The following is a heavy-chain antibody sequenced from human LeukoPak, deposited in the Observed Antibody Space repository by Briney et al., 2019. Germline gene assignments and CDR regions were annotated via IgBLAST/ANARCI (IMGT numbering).Heavy chain of an antibody. D-gene: IGHD3-22*01. Sequence: PGRSLRLSCAASGFTFSSYAMHWVRQAPGKGLEWVAVISYDGSNKYYTDSVKGRFTISRDNSKNTLYLQMNSLRAEDTAVYYCASAYYYDSSGYQSNVDYWGQGTLVTVSS. CDR3: ASAYYYDSSGYQSNVDY. CDR2: ISYDGSNK. CDR1: GFTFSSYA. V-gene: IGHV3-30-3*01. J-gene: IGHJ4*02.